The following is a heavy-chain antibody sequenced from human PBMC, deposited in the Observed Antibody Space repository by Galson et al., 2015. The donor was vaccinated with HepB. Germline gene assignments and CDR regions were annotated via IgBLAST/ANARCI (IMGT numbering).Heavy chain of an antibody. Sequence: SVKVSCKVSGYTLTELSMHWVRQAPGKGLEWMGGFDPEDGETIYAQKFQGRVTMTEDTSTDTAYMELSSLRSEDTAVYYCATVTKVWARYFDYWGQGTLVTVSS. D-gene: IGHD1-1*01. CDR3: ATVTKVWARYFDY. CDR1: GYTLTELS. J-gene: IGHJ4*02. V-gene: IGHV1-24*01. CDR2: FDPEDGET.